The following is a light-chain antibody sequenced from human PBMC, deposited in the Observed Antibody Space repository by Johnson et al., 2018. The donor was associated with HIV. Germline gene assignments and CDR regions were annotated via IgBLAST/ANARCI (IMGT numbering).Light chain of an antibody. CDR2: ENN. Sequence: QSVLTQSPSVSAAPGQKVTISCSGSSSNIGNNYVSWYQQVPGTAPKLLIYENNKRPSGIPDRFSGSKSGTSAALGITGLQTGDEADYYCGTWDSSLNTGAFGTGTKVTVL. CDR1: SSNIGNNY. V-gene: IGLV1-51*02. CDR3: GTWDSSLNTGA. J-gene: IGLJ1*01.